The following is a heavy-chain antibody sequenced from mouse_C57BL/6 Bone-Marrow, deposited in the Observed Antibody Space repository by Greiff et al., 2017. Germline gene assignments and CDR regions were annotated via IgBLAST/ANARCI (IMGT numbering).Heavy chain of an antibody. D-gene: IGHD1-1*01. V-gene: IGHV1-63*01. CDR1: GYTFTNYW. J-gene: IGHJ2*01. CDR2: IYPGGGYT. Sequence: VQLQQSGAELVRPGTSVKMSCKASGYTFTNYWIGWAKQRPGHGLEWIGDIYPGGGYTNYNEKFKGKATLTADKSSSTAYMQFSSLTSEDSAIYYCARFQIYYYGSIYFDYWGQGTTLTVSS. CDR3: ARFQIYYYGSIYFDY.